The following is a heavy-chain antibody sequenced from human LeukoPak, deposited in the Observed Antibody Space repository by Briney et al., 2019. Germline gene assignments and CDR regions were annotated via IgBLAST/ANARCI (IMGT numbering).Heavy chain of an antibody. D-gene: IGHD2-8*02. CDR2: TRDKAHSYTT. Sequence: PGGSLRLSCAASGFTFSDHYMDWVRQAPGEGLEWVGRTRDKAHSYTTEYAASVKGRFSISRADSENSMYLQMNSLKTEDTAVYYCARAVLGYAFDIWGQGTMVTVSS. CDR3: ARAVLGYAFDI. CDR1: GFTFSDHY. J-gene: IGHJ3*02. V-gene: IGHV3-72*01.